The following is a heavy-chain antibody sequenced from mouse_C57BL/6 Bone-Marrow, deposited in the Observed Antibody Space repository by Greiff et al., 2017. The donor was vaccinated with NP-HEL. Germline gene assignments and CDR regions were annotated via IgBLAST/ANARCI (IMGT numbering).Heavy chain of an antibody. V-gene: IGHV1-74*01. Sequence: VQLQQPGAALVKPGASVKVSCKASGYTFTSYWMHWVKQRPGQGLEWIGRIHPSDSDTNYNQKFKGKDTLTVDKSSSTAYMQLSSLTSEDSAVYYCAIRSFYYYGSIPFDYWGQGTTLTVSS. J-gene: IGHJ2*01. CDR2: IHPSDSDT. CDR1: GYTFTSYW. D-gene: IGHD1-1*01. CDR3: AIRSFYYYGSIPFDY.